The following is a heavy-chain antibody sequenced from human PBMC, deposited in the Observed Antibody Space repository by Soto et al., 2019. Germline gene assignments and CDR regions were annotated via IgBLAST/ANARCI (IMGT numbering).Heavy chain of an antibody. CDR3: ARSIDEYPHGVGTNNWFESRLENKMFEP. CDR2: INPNSGGT. D-gene: IGHD1-1*01. Sequence: ASVKVSCKASGYTFTGYYMHWVRQAPGQGLEWMGWINPNSGGTNYAQKFQGRVTMTRDTSISTAYMELSRLRSDDTAVYYCARSIDEYPHGVGTNNWFESRLENKMFEPLGQGTLVAVCS. V-gene: IGHV1-2*02. CDR1: GYTFTGYY. J-gene: IGHJ5*02.